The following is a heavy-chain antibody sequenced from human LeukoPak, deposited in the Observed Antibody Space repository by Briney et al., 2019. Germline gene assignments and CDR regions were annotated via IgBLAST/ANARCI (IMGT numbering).Heavy chain of an antibody. D-gene: IGHD2-2*01. CDR1: GFIFSSYT. J-gene: IGHJ5*02. V-gene: IGHV3-48*01. CDR3: ARGPKRIVVVPAATMAMFDP. CDR2: IGSSSSTI. Sequence: GGSLRLSCEASGFIFSSYTMNWVRQAPGKGLEWVSYIGSSSSTIYYADSVKGRFTISRDNAKNSLYLQMNSLRVEDTAVYYCARGPKRIVVVPAATMAMFDPWGQGTLVTVSS.